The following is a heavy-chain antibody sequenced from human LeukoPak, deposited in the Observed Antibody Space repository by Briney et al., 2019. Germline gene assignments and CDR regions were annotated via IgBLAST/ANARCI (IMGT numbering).Heavy chain of an antibody. CDR1: GFTFSTYT. V-gene: IGHV3-21*04. CDR3: AKKMGAGAFDI. Sequence: PGGSLRLSCAASGFTFSTYTMSWVRQAPGKGLEWVSSISTTSTYIYAADSVRGRFTISRDNAKNTLYLQMNSLRAEDTAVYYCAKKMGAGAFDIWGQGTMVTVSS. J-gene: IGHJ3*02. D-gene: IGHD1-26*01. CDR2: ISTTSTYI.